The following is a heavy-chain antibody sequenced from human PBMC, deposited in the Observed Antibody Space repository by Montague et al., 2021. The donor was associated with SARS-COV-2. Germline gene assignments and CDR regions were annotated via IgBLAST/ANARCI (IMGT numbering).Heavy chain of an antibody. V-gene: IGHV4-59*11. J-gene: IGHJ2*01. CDR3: ARSQWHNWYFDL. CDR2: IYYDGSS. Sequence: SETLSLTCTVSGASINHYWSWIRQPPGKGLEWIGYIYYDGSSNYNPSLRSRVTISMQTSRNQVSLRLSSVTAADTALYYCARSQWHNWYFDLWGRGTLVTVSS. CDR1: GASINHY. D-gene: IGHD2-8*01.